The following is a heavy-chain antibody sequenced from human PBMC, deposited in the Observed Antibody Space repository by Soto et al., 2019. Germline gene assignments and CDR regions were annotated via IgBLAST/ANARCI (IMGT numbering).Heavy chain of an antibody. CDR3: AKDRDRFLVGAIHYFDY. J-gene: IGHJ4*02. D-gene: IGHD1-26*01. V-gene: IGHV3-23*01. CDR2: ISGSGGST. CDR1: GFTFSSYA. Sequence: GGSLRLSCAASGFTFSSYAMSWVRQAPGKGLEWVSAISGSGGSTYYADSVKGRFTISRDNSKNTLYLQMNSLRAEDTAVYYCAKDRDRFLVGAIHYFDYWGQGTLVTVSS.